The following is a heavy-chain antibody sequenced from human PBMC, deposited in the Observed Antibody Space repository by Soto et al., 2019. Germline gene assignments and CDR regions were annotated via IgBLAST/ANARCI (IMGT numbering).Heavy chain of an antibody. CDR3: ARGGSDYEGSGYYQGHV. V-gene: IGHV1-69*12. J-gene: IGHJ6*02. CDR1: GGTFSNYG. D-gene: IGHD3-22*01. Sequence: QVQLVQSGAEVKKPGSSVKVSCKSSGGTFSNYGFGWGGKPPGQGLEGMGVIVPIFGAEHPQKFQGRVTITADESTNTVFMELRGLRSEDTAVYYCARGGSDYEGSGYYQGHVWGQGTTVTVSS. CDR2: IVPIFGA.